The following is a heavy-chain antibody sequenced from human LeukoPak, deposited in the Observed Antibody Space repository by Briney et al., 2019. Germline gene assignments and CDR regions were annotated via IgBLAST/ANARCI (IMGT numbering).Heavy chain of an antibody. CDR3: ARGLGEFYY. D-gene: IGHD3-10*01. CDR2: IYYSGNT. V-gene: IGHV4-39*01. J-gene: IGHJ4*02. CDR1: GVSISSSNSY. Sequence: PSETLSLTCTVSGVSISSSNSYWGWIRQPPGKGLERIGSIYYSGNTYYNASLKSQVSISIDTSKNQFSLRLTSVTAADTAVYYCARGLGEFYYWGQGTLVTVSS.